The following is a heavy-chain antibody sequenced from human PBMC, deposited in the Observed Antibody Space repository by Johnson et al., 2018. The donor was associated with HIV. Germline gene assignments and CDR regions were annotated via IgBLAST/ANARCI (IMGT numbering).Heavy chain of an antibody. Sequence: QMLLVESGAGGDRPRTSLRLSCAASRFTFSSDGLLRVRRAPGQGLVWVAVVWYGGSRIFYAVSLRGRFLISRDNSKNTLPLQLNSLRVEDTAVYYCAKEFTDGAFDIWGRGTMVTVSS. CDR1: RFTFSSDG. CDR2: VWYGGSRI. D-gene: IGHD5-24*01. CDR3: AKEFTDGAFDI. V-gene: IGHV3-30*18. J-gene: IGHJ3*02.